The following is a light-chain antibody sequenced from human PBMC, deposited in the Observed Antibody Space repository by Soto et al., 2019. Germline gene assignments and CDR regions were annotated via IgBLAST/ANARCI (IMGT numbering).Light chain of an antibody. J-gene: IGKJ4*01. CDR3: QQRSNWPPLT. Sequence: EIVLTQSPATLSWSPGERATLSCRASQSVSSYLAWYQQKPGQAPRLLIYDSSTRATGIPARFSGSGSGTDFTLTISSLEPEDFAVYYCQQRSNWPPLTFGGGTKVEIK. CDR2: DSS. V-gene: IGKV3-11*01. CDR1: QSVSSY.